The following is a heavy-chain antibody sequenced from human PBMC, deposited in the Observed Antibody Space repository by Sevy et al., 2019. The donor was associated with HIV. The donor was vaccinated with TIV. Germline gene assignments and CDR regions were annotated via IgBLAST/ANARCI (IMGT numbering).Heavy chain of an antibody. J-gene: IGHJ5*02. Sequence: GGSLRLSCAASGFTFATYWMHWVRQAPGKGLVWLPHINSDGTSTTYADSVKGRFTISRDNAKNTLDLQMNSLRVEDTAVYYCVRGGSSGYVDWFDPWGQGTLVTVSS. V-gene: IGHV3-74*01. CDR1: GFTFATYW. CDR2: INSDGTST. CDR3: VRGGSSGYVDWFDP. D-gene: IGHD5-18*01.